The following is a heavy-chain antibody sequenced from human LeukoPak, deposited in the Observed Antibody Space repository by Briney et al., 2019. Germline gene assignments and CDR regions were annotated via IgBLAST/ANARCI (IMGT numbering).Heavy chain of an antibody. J-gene: IGHJ6*02. Sequence: EASETLSLTCTVSGGSVSSGSYYWSWIRQPPGKGLEWICYIYYSGSTNYNPSLKSRVTISVDTSKYQFSLKLSSVTAADTAVYYCARDFKVGDSHGGMDVWGQGTTVTVSS. CDR2: IYYSGST. CDR1: GGSVSSGSYY. CDR3: ARDFKVGDSHGGMDV. V-gene: IGHV4-61*01. D-gene: IGHD3-16*01.